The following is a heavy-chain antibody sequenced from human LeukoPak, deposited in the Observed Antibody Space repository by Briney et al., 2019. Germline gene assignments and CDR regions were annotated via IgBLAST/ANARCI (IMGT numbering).Heavy chain of an antibody. CDR3: ARCETNRITIFGDYYYYGMDV. Sequence: SVKVSCKASGGTFSSYAISWVRQAPGQGLEWMGGIIPIFGTANYAQKFQGRVTITADESTSTAYMELSCLKSEDTAVYYCARCETNRITIFGDYYYYGMDVWGQGTTVTVSS. V-gene: IGHV1-69*01. CDR1: GGTFSSYA. J-gene: IGHJ6*02. CDR2: IIPIFGTA. D-gene: IGHD3-3*01.